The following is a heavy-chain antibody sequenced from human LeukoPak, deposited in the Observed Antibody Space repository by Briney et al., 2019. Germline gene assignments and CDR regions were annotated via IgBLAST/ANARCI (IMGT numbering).Heavy chain of an antibody. CDR2: IYDSGTT. D-gene: IGHD3-22*01. CDR1: GYSTSSGYY. V-gene: IGHV4-38-2*02. Sequence: PSETLSLTCTVYGYSTSSGYYWGWIRQPPVKGLEWIGSIYDSGTTDYNPSLKSLVTISVDTSKNQFSLKLSSVTAADTAVYYCARLPYYYDSDSFDIWGQGTMVTVSS. J-gene: IGHJ3*02. CDR3: ARLPYYYDSDSFDI.